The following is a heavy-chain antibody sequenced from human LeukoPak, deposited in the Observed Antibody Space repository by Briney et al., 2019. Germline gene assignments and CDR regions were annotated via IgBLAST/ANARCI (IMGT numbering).Heavy chain of an antibody. D-gene: IGHD3-16*02. CDR3: ARGSLIGSGYFDY. CDR1: GFTLSSYA. J-gene: IGHJ4*02. CDR2: ISYDGSNK. V-gene: IGHV3-30*01. Sequence: PGRSLRLSCAASGFTLSSYAMHWVRQAPGKGLEWVAVISYDGSNKYYADSVKGRFTISRDNSKNTLYLQMNSLRAEDTAVYYCARGSLIGSGYFDYWGQGTLVTVSS.